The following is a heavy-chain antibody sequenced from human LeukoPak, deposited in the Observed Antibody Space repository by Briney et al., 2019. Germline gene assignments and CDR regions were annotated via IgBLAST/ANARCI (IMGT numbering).Heavy chain of an antibody. CDR1: GFTFSSYG. Sequence: PGGSLRLSCAASGFTFSSYGMHWVRQAPGKGLEWVAVIWYDGSNKYYADSVKGRFTISRDNSKNTLYLQMNSLRAEDTAVYYCARDRYYGDHTQVDYWGQGTLVTVSS. V-gene: IGHV3-33*01. CDR2: IWYDGSNK. D-gene: IGHD4-17*01. CDR3: ARDRYYGDHTQVDY. J-gene: IGHJ4*02.